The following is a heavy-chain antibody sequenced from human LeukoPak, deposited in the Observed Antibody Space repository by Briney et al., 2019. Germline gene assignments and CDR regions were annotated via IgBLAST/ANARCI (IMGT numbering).Heavy chain of an antibody. CDR3: ARGSYSSSNYFDY. CDR1: GFTFSSYS. CDR2: ISSTGSTI. V-gene: IGHV3-48*01. Sequence: GGSLRLSCAASGFTFSSYSMNWVRQAPGKGLVWVSYISSTGSTIYYADSVRGRFTISRDNAKNSLYLQMNSLRAEDTAVYYCARGSYSSSNYFDYWGQGTLVTVSS. J-gene: IGHJ4*02. D-gene: IGHD6-6*01.